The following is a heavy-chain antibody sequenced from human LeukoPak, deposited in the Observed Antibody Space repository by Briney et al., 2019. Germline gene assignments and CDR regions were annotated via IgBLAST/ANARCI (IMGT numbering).Heavy chain of an antibody. Sequence: SGTLSLTCTVSGYSIRNGYYWGWIRQPPGKGLEWIGSIYHSGGTYYNPSLKSRVTISLDTSKNQFSLKLSSVTAADTAVYYCARLAYCSGGSCHNWFDPWGQGTLVTVSS. D-gene: IGHD2-15*01. V-gene: IGHV4-38-2*02. CDR1: GYSIRNGYY. CDR2: IYHSGGT. CDR3: ARLAYCSGGSCHNWFDP. J-gene: IGHJ5*02.